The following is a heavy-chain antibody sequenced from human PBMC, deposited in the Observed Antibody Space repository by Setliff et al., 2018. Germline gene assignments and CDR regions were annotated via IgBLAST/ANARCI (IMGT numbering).Heavy chain of an antibody. J-gene: IGHJ5*02. CDR3: ARDRDYYDSSGYSYNWFDP. CDR2: IYHSGST. Sequence: KTSETLSLTCTVSGYSISSGYYWGRIRQPPGKGLEWIGSIYHSGSTNYNPSLKSRVTISVDTSKNQFSLKLSSVTAADTAVYYCARDRDYYDSSGYSYNWFDPWGQGTLVTVSS. D-gene: IGHD3-22*01. V-gene: IGHV4-38-2*02. CDR1: GYSISSGYY.